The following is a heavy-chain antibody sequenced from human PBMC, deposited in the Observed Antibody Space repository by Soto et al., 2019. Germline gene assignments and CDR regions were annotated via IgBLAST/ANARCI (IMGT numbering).Heavy chain of an antibody. CDR2: IMPVFPTP. Sequence: QVQLVQSGAEVKKPGSSVKVSCKASGGTFSTSAISWVRQSPGQGLEWVGGIMPVFPTPDYAQNCQFRVTLNENESTTPVYLELTSLSDEATSVYYFARDKDRLQLGWNYYYILDVWGKGNALTVAS. D-gene: IGHD6-19*01. V-gene: IGHV1-69*12. J-gene: IGHJ6*04. CDR1: GGTFSTSA. CDR3: ARDKDRLQLGWNYYYILDV.